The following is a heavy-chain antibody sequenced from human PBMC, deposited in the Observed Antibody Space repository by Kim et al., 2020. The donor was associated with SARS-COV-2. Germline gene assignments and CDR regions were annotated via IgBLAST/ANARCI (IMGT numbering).Heavy chain of an antibody. D-gene: IGHD3-22*01. CDR2: ISAYNGNT. CDR3: ARDQVFVNPSPYYYDSSGYYSPDFDY. V-gene: IGHV1-18*01. Sequence: ASVKVSCKASGYTFTSYGISWVRQAPGQGLEWMGWISAYNGNTNYAQKLQGRVTMTTDTSTSTAYMELRSLRSDDTAVYYCARDQVFVNPSPYYYDSSGYYSPDFDYWGQGTLVTVSS. J-gene: IGHJ4*02. CDR1: GYTFTSYG.